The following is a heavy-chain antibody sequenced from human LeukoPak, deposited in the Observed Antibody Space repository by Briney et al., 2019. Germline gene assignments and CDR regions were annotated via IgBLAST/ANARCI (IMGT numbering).Heavy chain of an antibody. J-gene: IGHJ4*02. CDR1: GFTFSSYW. Sequence: GGSLRLSCAASGFTFSSYWMTWVRQAPGKGLEWVANINLDGSKIYYVDSVKGRFTISRDNAKNSLYLQMNSLRAEDMALYYCAKGSSAWNEVFHFDYWGQGTLVTVSS. V-gene: IGHV3-7*03. D-gene: IGHD6-19*01. CDR3: AKGSSAWNEVFHFDY. CDR2: INLDGSKI.